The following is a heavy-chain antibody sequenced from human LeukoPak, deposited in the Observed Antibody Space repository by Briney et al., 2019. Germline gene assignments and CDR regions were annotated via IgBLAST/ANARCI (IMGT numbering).Heavy chain of an antibody. J-gene: IGHJ4*02. CDR3: SHGYDSSGYYFDY. Sequence: PSETLSLTCTVSGGSISSYYWSWIRQPPGKGLEWIGSIYHSGSTYYNPSLKSRVTISVDTSKNQFSRKLSSVTAADTAVYYCSHGYDSSGYYFDYWGQGTLVTVSS. V-gene: IGHV4-59*04. CDR1: GGSISSYY. D-gene: IGHD3-22*01. CDR2: IYHSGST.